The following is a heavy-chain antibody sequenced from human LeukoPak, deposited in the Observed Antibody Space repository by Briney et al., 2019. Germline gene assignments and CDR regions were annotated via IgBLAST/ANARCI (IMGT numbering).Heavy chain of an antibody. CDR1: GGSISSGGYY. V-gene: IGHV4-61*08. J-gene: IGHJ4*02. D-gene: IGHD3-10*01. CDR2: IYHSGST. Sequence: KSSETLSLTCTVSGGSISSGGYYWSWIRQPPGKGLEWIGYIYHSGSTYYNPSLKSRVTISVDTSKNQFSLKLSSVTAADTAVYYCARGHYYGSGSYGIDYWGQGTLVTVSS. CDR3: ARGHYYGSGSYGIDY.